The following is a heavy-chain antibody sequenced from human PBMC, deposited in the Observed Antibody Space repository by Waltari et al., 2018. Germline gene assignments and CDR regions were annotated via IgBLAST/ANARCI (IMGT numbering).Heavy chain of an antibody. Sequence: QVQLVQSGAEVKKPGASVKVSCKASGYTFTGYYMHWVRQAPGQGLEWMGWINPNSGGTNYAQKFQGRVTMTRDTSISTAYMELSRLRSDDTAVYYCARDSGGGSYYYYYMDVWGKGTTVTVSS. J-gene: IGHJ6*03. D-gene: IGHD1-26*01. CDR3: ARDSGGGSYYYYYMDV. CDR2: INPNSGGT. V-gene: IGHV1-2*02. CDR1: GYTFTGYY.